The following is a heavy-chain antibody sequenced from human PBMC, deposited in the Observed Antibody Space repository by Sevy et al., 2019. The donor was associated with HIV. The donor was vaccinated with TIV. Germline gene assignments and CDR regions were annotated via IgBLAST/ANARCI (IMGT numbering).Heavy chain of an antibody. CDR3: AGGDTTMITDLDY. J-gene: IGHJ4*02. V-gene: IGHV3-23*01. Sequence: GGSLRLSCAASGLTLTTTGMSWVRQAPGKGLEWVAGVTSDGTTCYADSVRDRFTGSRDNSKNTLYLQLNSLRADDTAVFYCAGGDTTMITDLDYWGQGTLVTVSS. CDR1: GLTLTTTG. D-gene: IGHD3-16*01. CDR2: VTSDGTT.